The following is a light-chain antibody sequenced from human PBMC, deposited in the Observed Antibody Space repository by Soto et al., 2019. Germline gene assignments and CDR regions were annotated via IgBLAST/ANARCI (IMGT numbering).Light chain of an antibody. CDR2: DAS. CDR1: QSVSTL. CDR3: QQRSRWHRT. J-gene: IGKJ1*01. V-gene: IGKV3-11*01. Sequence: EIVLTQSPATLSLSPGERVTLSCRASQSVSTLLAWYQQKPGQAPRLLIYDASKRHVGVPARFSGSGSGTELTLRISRLEHEDAEVYYSQQRSRWHRTFGQGTNVEI.